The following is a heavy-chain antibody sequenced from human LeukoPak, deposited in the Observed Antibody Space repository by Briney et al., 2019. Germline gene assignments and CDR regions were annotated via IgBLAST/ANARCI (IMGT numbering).Heavy chain of an antibody. CDR3: ARDVGGGPFFDY. V-gene: IGHV4-59*01. CDR2: IYYRGST. Sequence: SETLSLTCTVSGGSMSSFYWGWIRQPPGKGLEWIGYIYYRGSTDYNPSLKSRATISLDTPKNQFSLKLSSVTAADTAVYYCARDVGGGPFFDYWGQGTLVTVSS. D-gene: IGHD2-15*01. J-gene: IGHJ4*02. CDR1: GGSMSSFY.